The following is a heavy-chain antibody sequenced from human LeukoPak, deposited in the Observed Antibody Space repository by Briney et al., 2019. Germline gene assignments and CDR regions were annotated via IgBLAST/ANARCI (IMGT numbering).Heavy chain of an antibody. Sequence: SETLSLTCTVSGGSISSYYWSWIRQPPGKGLEWIGYIYYSGSTNYNPSLKSRVTISVDTSKNQFSLKLSSVTAADTAVYYCARTHYGDYFYYFDYWGQGTLVTVSS. J-gene: IGHJ4*02. CDR3: ARTHYGDYFYYFDY. CDR1: GGSISSYY. D-gene: IGHD4-17*01. V-gene: IGHV4-59*12. CDR2: IYYSGST.